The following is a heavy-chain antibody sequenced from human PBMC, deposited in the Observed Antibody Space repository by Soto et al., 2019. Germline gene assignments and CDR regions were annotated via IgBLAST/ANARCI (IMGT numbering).Heavy chain of an antibody. D-gene: IGHD2-21*01. CDR2: LSGSGGST. V-gene: IGHV3-23*01. J-gene: IGHJ4*02. CDR1: GFSFIKYA. Sequence: EVQLLESGGGLVQPGGSLRLSCAASGFSFIKYAMSWVRQAPGKGLEWVSGLSGSGGSTSSADSVKGRFAISRDNSRNTLNLKMNSRRDGDTAIYYCARGFPAGKGSPPTYGGRGTLATVP. CDR3: ARGFPAGKGSPPTY.